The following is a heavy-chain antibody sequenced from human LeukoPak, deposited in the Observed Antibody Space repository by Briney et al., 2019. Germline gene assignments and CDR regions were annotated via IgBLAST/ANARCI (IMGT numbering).Heavy chain of an antibody. V-gene: IGHV3-23*01. J-gene: IGHJ4*02. Sequence: GGSLRLSCAASGFTFSSYAMSWVRQAPGKGLEWVSAISGSGGSTYYADSVKGRFTISRDNSKNTLYLQMNSLRAEDTAVYYCAKDCTVAGTDFTYYFDYWGQGTLVTVSS. CDR2: ISGSGGST. CDR3: AKDCTVAGTDFTYYFDY. CDR1: GFTFSSYA. D-gene: IGHD6-19*01.